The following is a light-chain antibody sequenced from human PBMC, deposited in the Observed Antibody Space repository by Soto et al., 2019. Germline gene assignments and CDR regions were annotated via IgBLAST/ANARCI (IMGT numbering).Light chain of an antibody. CDR1: NSDVGGYNF. Sequence: SVVRQARSVSRSPWPSVTLSCTGKNSDVGGYNFVSWYQQYPGKAPKFMIYDVSKRPSGVPDRFSGSKSGNTASLTISGLLAEDEADYYCCSYAGSHTFVFGTGTKVTVL. J-gene: IGLJ1*01. CDR3: CSYAGSHTFV. V-gene: IGLV2-11*01. CDR2: DVS.